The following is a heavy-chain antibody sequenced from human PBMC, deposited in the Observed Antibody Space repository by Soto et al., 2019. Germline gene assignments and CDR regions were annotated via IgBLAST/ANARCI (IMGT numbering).Heavy chain of an antibody. Sequence: QVQLVQSGAEVKKPGSSVRVSCKASGGTLRNYGISWVRQAPGQGLEWMGGIIPVFGTANYAQKFQGRVTITADESTSPVYMDVTSLRSEDTAVYYCSRGAATKIVVTTSYGMDVWGQGTTVTVSS. CDR2: IIPVFGTA. V-gene: IGHV1-69*12. D-gene: IGHD2-15*01. CDR1: GGTLRNYG. J-gene: IGHJ6*02. CDR3: SRGAATKIVVTTSYGMDV.